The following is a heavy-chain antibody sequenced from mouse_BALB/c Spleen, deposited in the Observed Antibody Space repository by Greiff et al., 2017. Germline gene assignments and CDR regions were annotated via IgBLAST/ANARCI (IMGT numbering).Heavy chain of an antibody. V-gene: IGHV3-6*02. Sequence: EVQLKESGPGLVKPSQSLSLTCSVTGYSITSGYYWTWIRQFPGNKLEWMGYISYDGSNNYNPSLKNRISITRDTSKNKFFLKLNSVTTEDTATYYCARLYDGYWFAYWGQGTLVTVSA. CDR1: GYSITSGYY. CDR2: ISYDGSN. J-gene: IGHJ3*01. D-gene: IGHD2-3*01. CDR3: ARLYDGYWFAY.